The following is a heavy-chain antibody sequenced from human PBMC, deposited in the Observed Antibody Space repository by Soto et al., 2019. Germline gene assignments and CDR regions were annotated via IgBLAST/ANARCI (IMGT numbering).Heavy chain of an antibody. V-gene: IGHV5-51*01. J-gene: IGHJ4*02. CDR1: GYSFTKYW. CDR2: IYPDESDT. D-gene: IGHD5-18*01. Sequence: GESLKISCKGSGYSFTKYWIGWVRQMPGKGLEWMAIIYPDESDTRYSPSFQGQVTISADKSISTAYLQWSSLKASDTAMYDCARSDTAMEIFDYWGQGTLVTVSS. CDR3: ARSDTAMEIFDY.